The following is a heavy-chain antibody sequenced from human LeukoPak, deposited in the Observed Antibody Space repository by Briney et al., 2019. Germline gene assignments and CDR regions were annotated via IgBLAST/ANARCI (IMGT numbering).Heavy chain of an antibody. CDR2: ISGSSSYI. Sequence: GGSLRLSCAASGFAFNYAWVSWVRQAPGKGLEWVSSISGSSSYIYYADSLKGRFTISRHNAKNSLYLQMNSLRAEDTAVYYCARVPAGVIGMKDAFDIWGQGTMVTVSS. CDR3: ARVPAGVIGMKDAFDI. V-gene: IGHV3-21*01. D-gene: IGHD3-16*02. J-gene: IGHJ3*02. CDR1: GFAFNYAW.